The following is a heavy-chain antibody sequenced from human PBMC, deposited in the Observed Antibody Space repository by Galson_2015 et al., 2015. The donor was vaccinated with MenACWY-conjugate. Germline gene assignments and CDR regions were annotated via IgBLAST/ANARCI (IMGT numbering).Heavy chain of an antibody. J-gene: IGHJ4*02. V-gene: IGHV3-49*03. CDR2: IRSATHDATI. CDR1: GFTFGDHA. Sequence: SLRLSCATSGFTFGDHALNWFRQAPGRGLEWVAFIRSATHDATIEYATSVKGRFPISSGDSKGIAYLQMNSLKSEDTAVYYCMYYYDGSDYYWHFVDYWGQGTLVAVSS. CDR3: MYYYDGSDYYWHFVDY. D-gene: IGHD3-22*01.